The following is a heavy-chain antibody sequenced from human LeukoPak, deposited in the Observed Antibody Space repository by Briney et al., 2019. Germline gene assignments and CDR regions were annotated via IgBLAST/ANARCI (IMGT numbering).Heavy chain of an antibody. CDR1: EGTFSSYA. CDR3: ATATTVVTSWFDP. D-gene: IGHD4-23*01. J-gene: IGHJ5*02. Sequence: ASVKVSCKDSEGTFSSYAISWVRQAPGQGLEWMGGIIPIFGTANYAQKFQGRVTITADKSTSTAYMELSSLRSEDTAVYYCATATTVVTSWFDPWGQGTLVTVSS. CDR2: IIPIFGTA. V-gene: IGHV1-69*06.